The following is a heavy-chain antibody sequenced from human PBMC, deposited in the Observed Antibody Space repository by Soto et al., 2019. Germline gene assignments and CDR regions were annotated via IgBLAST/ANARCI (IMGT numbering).Heavy chain of an antibody. CDR1: GGSFSGYY. J-gene: IGHJ4*02. CDR3: AKEGRSGSFDY. Sequence: PSETLSLTCAVYGGSFSGYYWSWIRQPPGKGLEWIGEINHSGSTNYNPSLKSRVTISVDTSKNQFSLKLSSVTAEDTAVYYCAKEGRSGSFDYWGQGTLVTVSS. D-gene: IGHD4-17*01. V-gene: IGHV4-34*01. CDR2: INHSGST.